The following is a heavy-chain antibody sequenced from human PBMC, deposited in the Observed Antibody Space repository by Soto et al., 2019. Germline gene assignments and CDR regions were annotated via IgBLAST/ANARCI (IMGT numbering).Heavy chain of an antibody. CDR1: QFPFDVYS. CDR2: IRHTTSAT. Sequence: GSLRLSCVASQFPFDVYSMHWVRQAPGKGLEWVSYIRHTTSATFYADAVKGRFTISRDNRKNSLFLQMNSLRDDDTGVYFCARDRGSSGMFELDVWGPGTLVTVSS. V-gene: IGHV3-48*02. D-gene: IGHD6-19*01. CDR3: ARDRGSSGMFELDV. J-gene: IGHJ3*01.